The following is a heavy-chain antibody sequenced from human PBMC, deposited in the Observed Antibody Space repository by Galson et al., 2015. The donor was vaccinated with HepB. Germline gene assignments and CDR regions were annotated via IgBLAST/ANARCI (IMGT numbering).Heavy chain of an antibody. CDR2: INPSGGST. CDR3: ARTLVGATGIGN. J-gene: IGHJ4*02. CDR1: GYTFTNYY. D-gene: IGHD1-26*01. V-gene: IGHV1-46*01. Sequence: SVKVSCKASGYTFTNYYIHWVRQAPGQGLEWMGIINPSGGSTTYAQKFQGRVIMTRDTSTNTVYMELSSLRSQDTAVYYCARTLVGATGIGNWGQGTLVTVSS.